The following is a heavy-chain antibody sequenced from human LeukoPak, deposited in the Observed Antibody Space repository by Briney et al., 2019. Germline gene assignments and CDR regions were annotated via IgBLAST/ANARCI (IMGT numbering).Heavy chain of an antibody. J-gene: IGHJ4*02. CDR1: GFTFTDYY. CDR2: SRNKANSFTT. Sequence: GGSLRLSCAASGFTFTDYYMDWVRQAPGKGLEWVARSRNKANSFTTDYVASVKGRFTISRDDSKNLLYLQMNSLETEDTAVYYCTRDKAADYWGQGTRVTVSS. D-gene: IGHD6-25*01. CDR3: TRDKAADY. V-gene: IGHV3-72*01.